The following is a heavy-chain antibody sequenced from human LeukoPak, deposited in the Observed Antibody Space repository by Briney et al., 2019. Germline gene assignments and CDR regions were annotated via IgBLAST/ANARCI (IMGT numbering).Heavy chain of an antibody. CDR3: ARDPTKLPITVTIGYDY. CDR1: GYTFTSYY. D-gene: IGHD4-17*01. V-gene: IGHV1-46*01. J-gene: IGHJ4*02. CDR2: INPSGGST. Sequence: GASVKVSCKASGYTFTSYYMHWVRQAPGQGLEWMGIINPSGGSTSYAQKFQGRVTMTRDTSTSTVYMELSSLRSEDTAVYYCARDPTKLPITVTIGYDYWGQGTLVTVSS.